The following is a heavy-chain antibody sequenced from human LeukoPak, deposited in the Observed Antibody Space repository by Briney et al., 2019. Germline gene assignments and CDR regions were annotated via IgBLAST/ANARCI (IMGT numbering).Heavy chain of an antibody. V-gene: IGHV3-30*18. D-gene: IGHD2-21*01. CDR3: AKDLDWDY. CDR1: GFTFSSYG. Sequence: GRSLRLSCAASGFTFSSYGMHWVRQAPGKGLERVAVISYDGSNKYYADSVKGRFTISRDNSKNTLYLQMNSLRAEDTAVYYCAKDLDWDYWGQGTLVTVSS. CDR2: ISYDGSNK. J-gene: IGHJ4*02.